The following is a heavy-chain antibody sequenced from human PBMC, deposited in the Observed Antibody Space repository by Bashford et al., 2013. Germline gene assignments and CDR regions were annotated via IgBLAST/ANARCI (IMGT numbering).Heavy chain of an antibody. Sequence: SGPTLVKPTQTLTLTCTFSGFSLSTSGMCVSWIRQPPGKALEWLALIDWDDDKYYSTSLKTRLTISKDTSKNQVVLTMTNMDPVDTATYYCARSYALDKVEYSGYEGAFDIWGQGDNGHRLL. D-gene: IGHD5-12*01. CDR2: IDWDDDK. J-gene: IGHJ3*02. CDR1: GFSLSTSGMC. CDR3: ARSYALDKVEYSGYEGAFDI. V-gene: IGHV2-70*01.